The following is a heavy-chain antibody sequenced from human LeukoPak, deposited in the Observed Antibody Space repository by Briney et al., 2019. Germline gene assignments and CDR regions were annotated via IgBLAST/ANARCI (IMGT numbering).Heavy chain of an antibody. CDR2: IKQDGSEK. J-gene: IGHJ4*02. V-gene: IGHV3-7*03. CDR1: VFTFSSYG. D-gene: IGHD3-10*01. Sequence: GGFLRLSCAASVFTFSSYGMSWVRQAPWKGLEWVANIKQDGSEKYYVDSVKGRFTISRDNAKNPLYLQMNSLRAEDTAVYYCAREGSGAFDYWGQGTLVTVSS. CDR3: AREGSGAFDY.